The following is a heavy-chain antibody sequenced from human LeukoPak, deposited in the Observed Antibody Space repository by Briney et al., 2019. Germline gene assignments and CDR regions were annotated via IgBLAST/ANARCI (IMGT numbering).Heavy chain of an antibody. CDR2: IYTSGST. Sequence: SETLSLTCTVSGGSISSYYWSWIRQPPGKGLEWIGRIYTSGSTNYNPSLKSRVTMSVDTSKNQFSLKLSSVTAADTAVYYCARGPSSSWFFDYWGQGTLVTVSS. CDR1: GGSISSYY. J-gene: IGHJ4*02. CDR3: ARGPSSSWFFDY. V-gene: IGHV4-4*07. D-gene: IGHD6-13*01.